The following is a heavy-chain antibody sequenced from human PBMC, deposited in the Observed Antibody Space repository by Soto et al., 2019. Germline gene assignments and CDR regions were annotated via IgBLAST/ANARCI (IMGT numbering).Heavy chain of an antibody. CDR2: ISGDGRNE. CDR3: ASSNRDYQY. V-gene: IGHV3-30*04. D-gene: IGHD4-17*01. CDR1: GFTFSAYT. Sequence: QVQLVESGGGVVQPGRSLRLSCTASGFTFSAYTMHWVRQAPGKGLEWVAIISGDGRNEYHADSVKGRLTISRDNPRNTVYLQMSSLRVEDTAVYYCASSNRDYQYWGQGTLVTVSS. J-gene: IGHJ4*02.